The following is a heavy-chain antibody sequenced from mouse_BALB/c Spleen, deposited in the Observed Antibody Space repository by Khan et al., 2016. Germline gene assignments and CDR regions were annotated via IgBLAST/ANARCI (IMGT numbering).Heavy chain of an antibody. J-gene: IGHJ4*01. V-gene: IGHV2-3*01. CDR2: IWGYGGT. CDR3: AKALDY. Sequence: QVQLKQSGPGLVAPSQSLSITCTVSGFSLISYGVSWVRQPPGKGLEWLGVIWGYGGTTSPSALITILSLRKDNSKSQVFLKLNSLQTDDTATYYCAKALDYWGQGTSVTVSA. CDR1: GFSLISYG.